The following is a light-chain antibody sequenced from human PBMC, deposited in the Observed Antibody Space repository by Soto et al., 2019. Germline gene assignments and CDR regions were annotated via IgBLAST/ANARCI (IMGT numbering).Light chain of an antibody. CDR2: NAS. CDR3: QQRSNWLT. Sequence: EIVLTQSPATLSLSPGERATLSCRASQGVSSYLAWYQQKPGPAPRLLIYNASNRATGIPARFSGSGPGTDVTLTISSLEPEDFAVYYCQQRSNWLTFGGGTKVEIK. V-gene: IGKV3D-11*01. CDR1: QGVSSY. J-gene: IGKJ4*01.